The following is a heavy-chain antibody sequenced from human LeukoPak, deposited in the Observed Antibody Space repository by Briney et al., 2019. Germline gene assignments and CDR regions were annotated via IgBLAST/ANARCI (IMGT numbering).Heavy chain of an antibody. D-gene: IGHD3-22*01. J-gene: IGHJ5*02. CDR2: ISYDGSNK. CDR3: AKDARYRYYDSSGSLWGDT. Sequence: GRSLRLSCAASGFTFSSYGMHWVRQAPGKGLEWVAIISYDGSNKYYADSVKGRFTISRDNSKNTLYLQMNSLRAEDTAVYYCAKDARYRYYDSSGSLWGDTWGQGTLVTASS. V-gene: IGHV3-30*18. CDR1: GFTFSSYG.